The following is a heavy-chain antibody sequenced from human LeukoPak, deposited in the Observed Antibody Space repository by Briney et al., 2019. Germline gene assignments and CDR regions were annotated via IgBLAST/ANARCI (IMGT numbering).Heavy chain of an antibody. CDR1: GYTFTSYG. CDR3: AREDYGDYTFDY. D-gene: IGHD4-17*01. Sequence: ASVKVSCKASGYTFTSYGISWVRQAPGQGLEWMGWISAYNGNTNYAQKLQGRVTMTTDTSTSTAYMELRSLRSDDTAVYHCAREDYGDYTFDYWGQGTLVTVSS. V-gene: IGHV1-18*01. J-gene: IGHJ4*02. CDR2: ISAYNGNT.